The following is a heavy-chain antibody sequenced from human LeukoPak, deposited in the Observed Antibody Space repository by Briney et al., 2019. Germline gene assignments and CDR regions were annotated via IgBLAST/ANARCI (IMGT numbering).Heavy chain of an antibody. CDR2: ISSDGNDK. J-gene: IGHJ4*02. Sequence: QAGGSLRPSCAAPGVTFSSYGMNWVRQAPGKGLDWVALISSDGNDKLYGDSVKGRFTISRDDSKSTLYLQMNSLRAEDTAVYYCTTKVIRGNSGDDYDDWGQGTLVTVSS. CDR1: GVTFSSYG. D-gene: IGHD5-12*01. V-gene: IGHV3-30*03. CDR3: TTKVIRGNSGDDYDD.